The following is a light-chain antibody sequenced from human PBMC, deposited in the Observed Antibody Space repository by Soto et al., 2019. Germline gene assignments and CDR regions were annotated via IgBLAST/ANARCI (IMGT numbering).Light chain of an antibody. CDR3: QQYYSPPVT. Sequence: DIVMTQSPDSLAVSLGERATINCKSSKSVLYSSNNKNHLAWYQQKPGQPPKLLIYWASTRESGVPDRFSGSGSGTDFTLTISSLQAEDVAVYYCQQYYSPPVTFGPGTKVDIK. V-gene: IGKV4-1*01. CDR1: KSVLYSSNNKNH. CDR2: WAS. J-gene: IGKJ3*01.